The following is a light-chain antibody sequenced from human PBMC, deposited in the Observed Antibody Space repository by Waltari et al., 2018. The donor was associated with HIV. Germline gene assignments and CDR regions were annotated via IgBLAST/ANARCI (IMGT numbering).Light chain of an antibody. J-gene: IGLJ1*01. V-gene: IGLV1-36*01. CDR3: AAWDDSLKAFV. CDR1: SSNIEKNA. CDR2: YDD. Sequence: QSVLTQPPSVSGAPGQRVTISCSGGSSNIEKNAVNWYQHLPGKAPKLLIYYDDLLSSGVSDRFSGSKSGTSASLAISGLQSEDEADYYCAAWDDSLKAFVFGTVTMVTVL.